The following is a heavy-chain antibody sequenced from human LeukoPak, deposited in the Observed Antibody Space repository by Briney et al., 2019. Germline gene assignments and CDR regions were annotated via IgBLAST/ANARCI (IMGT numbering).Heavy chain of an antibody. Sequence: SETLSLTCTVSGGSISTYYWSWIRQPPGKGLEWIGYIYHSGSTNYNPSLKGRVTISVDTSQNQFYLKLSSVTAADTAVYYCARDGYSGSDALWGQGTLVTVSS. CDR3: ARDGYSGSDAL. D-gene: IGHD5-12*01. CDR1: GGSISTYY. CDR2: IYHSGST. V-gene: IGHV4-59*01. J-gene: IGHJ4*02.